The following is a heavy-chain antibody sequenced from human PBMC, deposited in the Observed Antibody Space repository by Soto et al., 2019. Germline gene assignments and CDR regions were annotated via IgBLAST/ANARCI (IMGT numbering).Heavy chain of an antibody. V-gene: IGHV3-66*01. J-gene: IGHJ6*02. CDR3: ARDSSVSGSYSEGYYYYGMDV. Sequence: EVQLVESGGGLVQPGGSLRLSCAASGFTVSSNYMSWVRQAPGKGLEWVSVIYSGGSTYYADSVKGRFTISRDNSKNTLYLQMNSLRAEDTAVYYCARDSSVSGSYSEGYYYYGMDVWGQGTTVTVSS. D-gene: IGHD1-26*01. CDR2: IYSGGST. CDR1: GFTVSSNY.